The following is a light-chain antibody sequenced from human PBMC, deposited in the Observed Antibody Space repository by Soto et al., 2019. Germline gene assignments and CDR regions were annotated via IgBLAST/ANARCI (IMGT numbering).Light chain of an antibody. CDR3: QQYSSLVT. Sequence: IQMTQSPSTLSASVGDRVTITCQASQTISTLLAWYQHRPGKAPNLLIYDASSLGSGVPSRFSGSGSGTEFTLTIGSLQPDDSATYYCQQYSSLVTFGQGTKLEI. CDR2: DAS. J-gene: IGKJ2*01. V-gene: IGKV1-5*01. CDR1: QTISTL.